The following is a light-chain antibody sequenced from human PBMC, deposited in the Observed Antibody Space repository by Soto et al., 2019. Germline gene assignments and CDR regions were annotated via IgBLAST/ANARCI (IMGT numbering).Light chain of an antibody. CDR3: QQYHNWPT. Sequence: EIVMTQSPATLSVSPGDTATLSCRAGQSVANNLAWYQQKPGQAPRVLIYGASTRATGIASRFSGSGSGTEFTLTISSLQSEDFAVYFCQQYHNWPTFGQGTKVDIK. V-gene: IGKV3-15*01. CDR2: GAS. CDR1: QSVANN. J-gene: IGKJ1*01.